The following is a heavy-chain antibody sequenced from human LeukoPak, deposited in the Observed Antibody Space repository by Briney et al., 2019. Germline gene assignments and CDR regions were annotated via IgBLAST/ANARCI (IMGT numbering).Heavy chain of an antibody. Sequence: GGSLRLSCTASGFTFGDYAMSWFRQAPGKGLEWVGFIRSKAYGGTTEYAASVKGRLTISRDDSKSIAYLQMNSLKTEDTAVYYCTRVWSGSYFGPAYLLDYWGQGTLVTVSS. CDR2: IRSKAYGGTT. D-gene: IGHD1-26*01. CDR3: TRVWSGSYFGPAYLLDY. CDR1: GFTFGDYA. V-gene: IGHV3-49*03. J-gene: IGHJ4*02.